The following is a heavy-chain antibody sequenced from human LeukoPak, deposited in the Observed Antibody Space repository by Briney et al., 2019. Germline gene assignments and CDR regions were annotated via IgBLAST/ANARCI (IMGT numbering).Heavy chain of an antibody. J-gene: IGHJ4*02. CDR2: TYYRSKWYN. CDR1: GDSVSSNSAA. D-gene: IGHD3-22*01. Sequence: SQTLSLTCAISGDSVSSNSAAWNWIRQSPSRGLEWLGRTYYRSKWYNYYAVSVKSRITINPDTSKNQFSLQLNSVTPEDTAIYYCARGLYHRSGLAWDYWGQGILVTVSS. V-gene: IGHV6-1*01. CDR3: ARGLYHRSGLAWDY.